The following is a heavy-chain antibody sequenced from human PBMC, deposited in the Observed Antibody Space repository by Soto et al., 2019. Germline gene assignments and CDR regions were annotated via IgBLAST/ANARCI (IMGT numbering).Heavy chain of an antibody. CDR1: GGTFSSYA. D-gene: IGHD2-21*02. J-gene: IGHJ4*02. V-gene: IGHV1-69*06. CDR3: APSAYCGGDCYSYFDY. Sequence: QVRLVQSGAEVKKPGSSVKVSCKASGGTFSSYAISWVRQAPGQGLEWMGGIIPIFGTANYAQKFQGRVTITADKSTSTADMELSSLRSEDTAVYYCAPSAYCGGDCYSYFDYWGQGTLVTVSS. CDR2: IIPIFGTA.